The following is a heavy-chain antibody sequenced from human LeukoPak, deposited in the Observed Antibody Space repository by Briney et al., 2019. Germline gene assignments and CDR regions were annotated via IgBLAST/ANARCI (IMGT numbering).Heavy chain of an antibody. CDR2: IIPIFGTA. J-gene: IGHJ6*02. CDR3: ANLRRVVANDDYYYGVDV. V-gene: IGHV1-69*01. Sequence: VASVKVSCKASGGTFSSYAISWVRQAPGQGLEWMGGIIPIFGTANYAQKFQGRVTITADESTSTAYMELSSLRSEDTAVYYCANLRRVVANDDYYYGVDVWGQGTTVTVSS. D-gene: IGHD2-15*01. CDR1: GGTFSSYA.